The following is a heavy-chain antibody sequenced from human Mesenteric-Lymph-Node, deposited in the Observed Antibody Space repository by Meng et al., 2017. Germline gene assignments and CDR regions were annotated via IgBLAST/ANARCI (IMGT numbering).Heavy chain of an antibody. Sequence: EWEVLACGGGLVKLGGSLGLSFAASGFTFGSYAMSWVRQAPGKGLEWVSAISGSGGSTYYADSVKGRFTISRDNSKNTLYLQMNSLRAEDTAVYHCARGGYGSHHGFDIWGQGTLVTVSS. V-gene: IGHV3-23*01. CDR2: ISGSGGST. J-gene: IGHJ3*02. D-gene: IGHD2-15*01. CDR1: GFTFGSYA. CDR3: ARGGYGSHHGFDI.